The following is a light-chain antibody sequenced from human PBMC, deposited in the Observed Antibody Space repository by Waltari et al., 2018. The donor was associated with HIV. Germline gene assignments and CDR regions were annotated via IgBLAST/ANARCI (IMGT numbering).Light chain of an antibody. J-gene: IGKJ5*01. CDR1: QSVSSY. V-gene: IGKV3-11*01. CDR2: DAS. CDR3: QQRSNWPGIT. Sequence: EIVLTQSPATLSLSPGERATLSCRASQSVSSYLAWYQQKPGQAPRLLSYDASNRATGIPARFSGGGSATDFTRTNSSLEPEDFAVYYCQQRSNWPGITFGQGTRLEIQ.